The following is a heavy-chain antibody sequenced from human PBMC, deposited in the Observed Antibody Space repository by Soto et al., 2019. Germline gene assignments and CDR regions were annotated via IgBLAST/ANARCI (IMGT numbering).Heavy chain of an antibody. CDR2: INPNSGGT. Sequence: ASVKVSCKASGYTFTGYYMHWVRQAPGQGLEWMGWINPNSGGTNYAQKFQGWVNMTRDTSISTAYMELSRLRSDDTAVYYCARVRLGNWNYVSYYGMDVWGQGTTVTVSS. CDR3: ARVRLGNWNYVSYYGMDV. V-gene: IGHV1-2*04. CDR1: GYTFTGYY. J-gene: IGHJ6*02. D-gene: IGHD1-7*01.